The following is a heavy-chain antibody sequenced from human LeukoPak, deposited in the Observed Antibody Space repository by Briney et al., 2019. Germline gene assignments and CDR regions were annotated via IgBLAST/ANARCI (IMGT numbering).Heavy chain of an antibody. CDR3: ARARYETRIWPKSRYDYYYYMDV. Sequence: SVKVSCKASGGTFSSYAINWVRQAPGQGLEWMGGIIPIFGTANYAQKFQGRVTITADKSTGTAYMELSSLRSEDTAVYYCARARYETRIWPKSRYDYYYYMDVWGKGTPVTVSS. J-gene: IGHJ6*03. CDR2: IIPIFGTA. V-gene: IGHV1-69*06. D-gene: IGHD3-3*01. CDR1: GGTFSSYA.